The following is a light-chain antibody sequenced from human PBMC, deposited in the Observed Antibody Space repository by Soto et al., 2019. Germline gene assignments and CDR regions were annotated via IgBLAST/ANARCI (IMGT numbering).Light chain of an antibody. CDR1: QDIRNE. J-gene: IGKJ1*01. CDR3: LQDSSYPRT. V-gene: IGKV1-6*02. Sequence: AIQMTQPPSSMSASIGDRVTITCRASQDIRNELGWYQQRPGKAPKLLVYGTSYLESGVPSRFSGGGSGTDFTLTISSLQPEDFATYYCLQDSSYPRTFGQATTVEL. CDR2: GTS.